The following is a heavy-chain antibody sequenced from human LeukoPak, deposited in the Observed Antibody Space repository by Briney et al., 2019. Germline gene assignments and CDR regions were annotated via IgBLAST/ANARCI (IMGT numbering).Heavy chain of an antibody. Sequence: GGSLRLSCVASGFTFSSYYMNWVRQAPGKGLEWVSSISSSSSDTYYADSVKGRFTISRDNATNSLYLQMNSLRAKDTAVYYCARDQYCRSATCYWIRWFDPWGQGTLVTVSS. V-gene: IGHV3-21*01. D-gene: IGHD2-2*01. CDR2: ISSSSSDT. CDR1: GFTFSSYY. CDR3: ARDQYCRSATCYWIRWFDP. J-gene: IGHJ5*02.